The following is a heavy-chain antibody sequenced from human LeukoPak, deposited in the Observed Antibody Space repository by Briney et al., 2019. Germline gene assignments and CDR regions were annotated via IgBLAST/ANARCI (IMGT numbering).Heavy chain of an antibody. CDR2: MYTSGST. CDR3: ARAMFLSRVYYYDSSGYYGDDAFDI. Sequence: SETLSLTCTVSGGSISTGSYYWSWIRQPAGKGLEWIGRMYTSGSTNYNTSLMSRVTISVDTSKNQFSLKLSSVTAADTAVYYCARAMFLSRVYYYDSSGYYGDDAFDIWGQGTMVTVSS. V-gene: IGHV4-61*02. CDR1: GGSISTGSYY. J-gene: IGHJ3*02. D-gene: IGHD3-22*01.